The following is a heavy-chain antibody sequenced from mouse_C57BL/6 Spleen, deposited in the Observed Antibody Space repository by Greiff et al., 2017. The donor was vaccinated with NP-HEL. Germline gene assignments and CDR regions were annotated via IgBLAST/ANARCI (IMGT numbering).Heavy chain of an antibody. CDR3: ARGYDGYNCFDY. V-gene: IGHV1-69*01. D-gene: IGHD2-3*01. Sequence: QVQLQQPGAELVMPGASVKLSCKASGYTFTSYWMHWVKQRPGQGLEWIGEIDPSDSYTNYNQKFKGKSTLTVDQSSSTAYMQLSSLTSEDSAVYYCARGYDGYNCFDYWGQGTTRTVSS. CDR2: IDPSDSYT. CDR1: GYTFTSYW. J-gene: IGHJ2*01.